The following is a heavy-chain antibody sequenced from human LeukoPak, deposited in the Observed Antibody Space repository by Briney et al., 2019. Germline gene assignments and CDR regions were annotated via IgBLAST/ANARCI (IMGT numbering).Heavy chain of an antibody. J-gene: IGHJ4*02. Sequence: GGSPRLSCAASRFTFSNYAMSWVRQAPGKGLEWVSSISGSGGSTYYADSVKGRFTISRDNSKNTLYLQMNSLRAEDTAVYYCAKRDYDFWSGYNYFDYWGQGTLVTVSS. V-gene: IGHV3-23*01. CDR2: ISGSGGST. CDR1: RFTFSNYA. CDR3: AKRDYDFWSGYNYFDY. D-gene: IGHD3-3*01.